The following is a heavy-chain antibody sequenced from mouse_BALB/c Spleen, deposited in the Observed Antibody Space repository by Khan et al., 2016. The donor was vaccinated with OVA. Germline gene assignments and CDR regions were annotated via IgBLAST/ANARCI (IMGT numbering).Heavy chain of an antibody. J-gene: IGHJ3*01. CDR2: ISSCGST. CDR3: ARDYWFVY. Sequence: EVELVESGGGLVKPGGSLKVSCAASGFTFSNYAMSWVRQTPEKRLEWVASISSCGSTYYPDSVKGRFSISRDNARNILYLQMSSLSSEDTAMYYCARDYWFVYWGQGTLVTVSA. V-gene: IGHV5-6-5*01. CDR1: GFTFSNYA.